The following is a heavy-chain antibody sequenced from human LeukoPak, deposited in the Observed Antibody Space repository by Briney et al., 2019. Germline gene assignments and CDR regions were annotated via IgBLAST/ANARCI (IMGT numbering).Heavy chain of an antibody. Sequence: SETLSLTCAVYGESLNSYYWSWVRHPPGEGLGWIGEIYEGGTTEYNPSLKSRVAISMVPSKQQFSLRLSSVTAADTAVYYCARGAWATRLASWGLGTPVIVSS. D-gene: IGHD2-15*01. CDR3: ARGAWATRLAS. J-gene: IGHJ4*02. CDR2: IYEGGTT. CDR1: GESLNSYY. V-gene: IGHV4-34*01.